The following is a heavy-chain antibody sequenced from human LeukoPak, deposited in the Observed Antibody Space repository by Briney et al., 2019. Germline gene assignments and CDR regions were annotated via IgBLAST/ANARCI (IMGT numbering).Heavy chain of an antibody. V-gene: IGHV3-23*01. Sequence: GGSLRLSCAASGFTFSSYAMSWVRQAPGKGLEGVSAFSGSGGSTYYADSVKGRVTISRDNSKNTLYLQMNSLRAEDTAVYYCATDARSSWYEVYFDNWGQGTLVTVSS. CDR2: FSGSGGST. J-gene: IGHJ4*02. D-gene: IGHD6-13*01. CDR1: GFTFSSYA. CDR3: ATDARSSWYEVYFDN.